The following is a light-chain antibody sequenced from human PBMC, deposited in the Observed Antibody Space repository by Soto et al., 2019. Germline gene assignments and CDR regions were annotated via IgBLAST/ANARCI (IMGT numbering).Light chain of an antibody. CDR3: QQYNSYWT. CDR2: DAS. Sequence: DIQMTQSPSTLSASVGDRVTITCRASQNISNWLAWYQQKPGKAPKLLIYDASSLESGVPSRLSGSGSGTEFTLTIRSLQPDDFATYYCQQYNSYWTFGQGTKVDIK. CDR1: QNISNW. J-gene: IGKJ1*01. V-gene: IGKV1-5*01.